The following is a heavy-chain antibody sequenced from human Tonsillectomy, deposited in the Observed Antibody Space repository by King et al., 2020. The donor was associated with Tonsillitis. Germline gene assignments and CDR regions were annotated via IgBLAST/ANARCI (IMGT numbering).Heavy chain of an antibody. CDR3: ARSTPSWNEPQPTSYWYFDL. CDR1: GFTFSRYE. D-gene: IGHD1-1*01. J-gene: IGHJ2*01. V-gene: IGHV3-48*03. CDR2: ISRSGSII. Sequence: VQLVESGGGLVQPGGSLRLSCAASGFTFSRYEMNWVRQAPGKGLEWVSYISRSGSIIYYAYSVKGRFTISRDNAKNSLYLQMNSLRAEDTAVYYCARSTPSWNEPQPTSYWYFDLWGRGTLVTVSS.